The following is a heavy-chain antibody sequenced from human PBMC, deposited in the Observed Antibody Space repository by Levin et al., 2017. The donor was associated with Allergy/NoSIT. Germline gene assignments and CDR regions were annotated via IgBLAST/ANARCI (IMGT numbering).Heavy chain of an antibody. Sequence: GESLKISCAASGFTFSSYAMSWVRQAPGKGLEWVSAISGSGGSTYYADSVKGRFTISRDNSKNTLYLQMNSLRAEDTAVYYCATTSRSGSYYNYWGQGTLVTVSS. J-gene: IGHJ4*02. CDR2: ISGSGGST. D-gene: IGHD3-10*01. CDR1: GFTFSSYA. CDR3: ATTSRSGSYYNY. V-gene: IGHV3-23*01.